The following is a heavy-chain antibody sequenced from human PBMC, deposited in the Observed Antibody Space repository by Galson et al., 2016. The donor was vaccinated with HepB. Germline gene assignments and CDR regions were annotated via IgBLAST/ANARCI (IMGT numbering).Heavy chain of an antibody. J-gene: IGHJ3*02. CDR3: AKGGKWFGGSSFDI. Sequence: SLRLSCAASGFTFSNYGMHWVRQAPGKGLEWVAVISYDAANDYYADSVNGRFTISRDNTKNTYLQMNSLRPEDTAVYYCAKGGKWFGGSSFDIWGQGTMVTVSS. V-gene: IGHV3-30*18. CDR1: GFTFSNYG. D-gene: IGHD3-10*01. CDR2: ISYDAAND.